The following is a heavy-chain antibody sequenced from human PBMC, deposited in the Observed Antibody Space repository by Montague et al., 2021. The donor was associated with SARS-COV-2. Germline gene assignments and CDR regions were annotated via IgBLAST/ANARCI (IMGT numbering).Heavy chain of an antibody. Sequence: SETLSLTCTVSGGSISSYYWSWIRQPPGKGLEWIGYIYYSGSTNYNPSLKSGVTISVDTSKNQFSLKLSSVTAADTAVYYCARDSRTDFDWLFPDSGSYYYYIDVWGKGTTVTVSS. J-gene: IGHJ6*03. D-gene: IGHD3-9*01. CDR2: IYYSGST. CDR3: ARDSRTDFDWLFPDSGSYYYYIDV. CDR1: GGSISSYY. V-gene: IGHV4-59*01.